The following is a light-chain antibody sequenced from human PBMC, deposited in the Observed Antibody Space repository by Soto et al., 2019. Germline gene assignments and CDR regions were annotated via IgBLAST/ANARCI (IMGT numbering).Light chain of an antibody. Sequence: QSALTQPASVSGSPGQSITISCTGTSSDVGGYNYVSWYQQHPGKAPKLMIYDVSNRPSGVSNRFSGSKSGNTASLTISGLQAADEADYYCSSYRSSSTLYVFGTGTKVTVL. CDR3: SSYRSSSTLYV. J-gene: IGLJ1*01. CDR1: SSDVGGYNY. CDR2: DVS. V-gene: IGLV2-14*01.